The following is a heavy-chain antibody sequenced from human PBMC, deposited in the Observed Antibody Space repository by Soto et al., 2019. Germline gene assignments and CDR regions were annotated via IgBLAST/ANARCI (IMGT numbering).Heavy chain of an antibody. V-gene: IGHV3-23*01. D-gene: IGHD3-10*01. CDR1: GFTFSSYA. J-gene: IGHJ5*02. CDR3: AKDAISMVRGVNNWFEP. Sequence: EVQLLESGGGLVQPGGSLTLSCAASGFTFSSYAMTWVRQAPGKGLEWVSGISGGGGVSTYYADSVKGRFTISRDNSMNTLYLQMNSLRAEDTAVYYCAKDAISMVRGVNNWFEPWGQGTLVTVSS. CDR2: ISGGGGVST.